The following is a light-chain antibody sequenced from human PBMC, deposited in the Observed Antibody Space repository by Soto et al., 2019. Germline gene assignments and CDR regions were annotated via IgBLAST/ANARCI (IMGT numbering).Light chain of an antibody. CDR3: LQHKSYPYT. Sequence: DIQMTQSPSAMSASVGDRVTITCRASQDISNFLAWFQQKPGRVPKRLIYGAYRLQSGVPSRFSGSGSGTEFTLTISSLQPEDFATYYCLQHKSYPYTFGQGTKLEI. CDR2: GAY. CDR1: QDISNF. J-gene: IGKJ2*01. V-gene: IGKV1-17*03.